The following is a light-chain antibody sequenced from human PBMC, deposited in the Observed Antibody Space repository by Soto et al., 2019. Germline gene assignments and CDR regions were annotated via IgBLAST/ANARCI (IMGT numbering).Light chain of an antibody. CDR2: DAS. CDR3: QQRSNWPPLT. Sequence: EIVLTQSPATLSLSPGERATLSCRASQSVSSYLAWYQQKPGQAPRLLIYDASNRATGIPARFSGSGSGTDFTPTISSTEPEDFAVYYCQQRSNWPPLTFGGGTKVEIK. CDR1: QSVSSY. J-gene: IGKJ4*01. V-gene: IGKV3-11*01.